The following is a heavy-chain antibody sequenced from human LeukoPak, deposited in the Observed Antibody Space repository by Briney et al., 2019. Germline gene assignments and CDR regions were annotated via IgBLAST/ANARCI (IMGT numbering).Heavy chain of an antibody. Sequence: KPSETLSLTCTVSGGSISSSSYYWGWIRQPPGKGLEWIGSIYYSGSTYYNPSLKSRVTISVDTSKNQFSLKLSSVTAADTAVYYCARHFVGAMLGDWFDPWGQGTLVTVSS. CDR1: GGSISSSSYY. D-gene: IGHD1-26*01. J-gene: IGHJ5*02. CDR3: ARHFVGAMLGDWFDP. V-gene: IGHV4-39*01. CDR2: IYYSGST.